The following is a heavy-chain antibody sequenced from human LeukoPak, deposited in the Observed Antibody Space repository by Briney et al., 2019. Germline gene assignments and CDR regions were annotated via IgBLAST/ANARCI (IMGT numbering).Heavy chain of an antibody. CDR1: GYTFTNYG. V-gene: IGHV1-18*01. J-gene: IGHJ3*02. CDR3: ARGSDVFDI. Sequence: ASVKVSCKASGYTFTNYGINWVRQAPGQGLEWMGWISTHNGDTNYAQRLQGRVTVTTDTSTSTIYMELRSLRSDDTAMYYCARGSDVFDIWGQGTMVTVSS. CDR2: ISTHNGDT.